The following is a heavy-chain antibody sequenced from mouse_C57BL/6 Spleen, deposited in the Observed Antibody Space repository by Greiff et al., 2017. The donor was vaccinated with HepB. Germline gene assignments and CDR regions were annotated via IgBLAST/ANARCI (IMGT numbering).Heavy chain of an antibody. J-gene: IGHJ1*03. Sequence: DVHLVESGGGLVKPGGSLKLSCAASGFTFSSYAMSWVRQTPEKRLEWVATISDGGSYTYYPDNVKGRFTISRDNAKNNLYLQMSHLKSEDTAMYYCASDNYGPSYWYFDVWGTGTTVTVSS. CDR3: ASDNYGPSYWYFDV. D-gene: IGHD1-2*01. CDR1: GFTFSSYA. CDR2: ISDGGSYT. V-gene: IGHV5-4*01.